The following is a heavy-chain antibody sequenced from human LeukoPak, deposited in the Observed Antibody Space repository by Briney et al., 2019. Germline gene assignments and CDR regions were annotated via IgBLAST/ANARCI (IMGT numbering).Heavy chain of an antibody. CDR1: GGSISSYY. V-gene: IGHV4-4*09. CDR3: ARRSSSSFFFWDY. J-gene: IGHJ4*02. D-gene: IGHD6-6*01. CDR2: IHTRGST. Sequence: SETLSLTCTVSGGSISSYYWTWIRQPPGKGLEWIGYIHTRGSTNYNPSLKSRVTISLDTSKNQFSLKLSSVTAADTAVYYCARRSSSSFFFWDYWGQGTLVTVSS.